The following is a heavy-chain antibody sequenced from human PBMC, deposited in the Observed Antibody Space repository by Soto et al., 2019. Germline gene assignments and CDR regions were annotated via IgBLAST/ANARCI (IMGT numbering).Heavy chain of an antibody. Sequence: PSETLSVTCTVSGGSLSSGDCYWSWLRQHPGKGLEWIGYIYYSGGTYYNPSLKSRGTISVDTSKNQFSLKLSSVPAADTAVYYCAGRKYSCSSTSCLRVSPRTKDQYYYYMDVWGKGTTVTVSS. D-gene: IGHD2-2*01. J-gene: IGHJ6*03. V-gene: IGHV4-31*03. CDR2: IYYSGGT. CDR1: GGSLSSGDCY. CDR3: AGRKYSCSSTSCLRVSPRTKDQYYYYMDV.